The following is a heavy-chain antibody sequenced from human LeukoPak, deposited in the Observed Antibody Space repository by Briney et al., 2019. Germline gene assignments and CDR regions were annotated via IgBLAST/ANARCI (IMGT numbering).Heavy chain of an antibody. CDR3: TKDLGTEYNIFDY. J-gene: IGHJ4*02. CDR2: VRYGGNIK. V-gene: IGHV3-30*02. CDR1: GFTFSAYW. Sequence: PGGSLRLSCAASGFTFSAYWMIWVRQAPGRGLEWVAFVRYGGNIKYYADSVKGRFTISRDNSKNTLYLQMNSLRPEDTAVYYCTKDLGTEYNIFDYWGQGTLVTVSS. D-gene: IGHD3-9*01.